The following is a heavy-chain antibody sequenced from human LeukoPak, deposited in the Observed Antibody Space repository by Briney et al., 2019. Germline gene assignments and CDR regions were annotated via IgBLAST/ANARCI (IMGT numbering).Heavy chain of an antibody. J-gene: IGHJ4*02. CDR3: ARGGGGATIYYFDY. Sequence: SETLSLTCNVSGGSTSSSSYYWAWIRQPPGKGLEWIGSIYYSGTTYYTPSLKSRVTISVDTSKNQFSLKLSSVTAADTAVYYCARGGGGATIYYFDYWGQGTLVTVSS. D-gene: IGHD1-26*01. V-gene: IGHV4-39*07. CDR2: IYYSGTT. CDR1: GGSTSSSSYY.